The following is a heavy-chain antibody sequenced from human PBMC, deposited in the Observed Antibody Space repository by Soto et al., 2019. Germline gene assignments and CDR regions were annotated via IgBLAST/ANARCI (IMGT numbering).Heavy chain of an antibody. CDR3: ARWLEEDIVVVVAAGYYGMDV. CDR1: GFTFSSYW. D-gene: IGHD2-15*01. Sequence: EVQLVESGGGLVQPGGSLRLSCAASGFTFSSYWMHWVRQAPGKGLVWVSRINSDGSSTSYADSVKGRFTISRDNAKNTLYLQMNSLRAEDTAVYYCARWLEEDIVVVVAAGYYGMDVWGQGTTVTVSS. V-gene: IGHV3-74*01. CDR2: INSDGSST. J-gene: IGHJ6*02.